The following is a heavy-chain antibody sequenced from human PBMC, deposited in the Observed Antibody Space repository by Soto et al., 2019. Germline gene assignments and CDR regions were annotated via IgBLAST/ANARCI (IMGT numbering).Heavy chain of an antibody. CDR2: AYYSGST. CDR1: GGSISHYY. D-gene: IGHD2-8*01. V-gene: IGHV4-59*01. CDR3: ARDRSTYGGGGTGEVKENWFDP. J-gene: IGHJ5*02. Sequence: SETLSLTCTVSGGSISHYYWSWIRQSPGKGLEWIGYAYYSGSTDYNPSLKSRVTMSVDTSKNQVSLKLNSVTTADTAVYYCARDRSTYGGGGTGEVKENWFDPWGPGTLVTVYS.